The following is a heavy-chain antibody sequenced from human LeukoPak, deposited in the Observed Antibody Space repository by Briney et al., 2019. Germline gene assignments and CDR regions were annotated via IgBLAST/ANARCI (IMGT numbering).Heavy chain of an antibody. CDR3: ARGGLANYFDY. V-gene: IGHV4-34*01. D-gene: IGHD3/OR15-3a*01. Sequence: SETLSLTCVVYGVSFSGYYWSWIRQPPGKGLEWIGEINHSGTTNYNPSLKSRVTISVDTSKNQFSLKLTSVTAADTAVYCCARGGLANYFDYWGQGTLVPVSS. J-gene: IGHJ4*02. CDR1: GVSFSGYY. CDR2: INHSGTT.